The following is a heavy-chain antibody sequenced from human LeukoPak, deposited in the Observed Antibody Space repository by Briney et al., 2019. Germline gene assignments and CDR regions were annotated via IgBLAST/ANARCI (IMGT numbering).Heavy chain of an antibody. CDR3: ASSGSYRFDY. V-gene: IGHV3-48*02. D-gene: IGHD1-26*01. CDR2: ITASGTAM. CDR1: GFTFXXNS. Sequence: GFTFXXNSMXXVRQAPGKGLEWVSHITASGTAMFYADSVKGRFTISRDNAKNSLYLQMNSLRDEDTAVYYCASSGSYRFDYWGQGTLVTVSS. J-gene: IGHJ4*02.